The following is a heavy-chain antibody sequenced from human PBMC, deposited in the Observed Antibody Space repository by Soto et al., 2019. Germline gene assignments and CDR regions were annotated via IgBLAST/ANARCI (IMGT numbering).Heavy chain of an antibody. D-gene: IGHD2-21*01. CDR2: IVSGSTYT. CDR1: GFTFSDYY. Sequence: QVQLVESGGGLVKPGGSLRLSCAASGFTFSDYYMSWIRQAPGKGLEWISYIVSGSTYTNYADSVKGRFTISRDKGKESLYLEMISPRAGNTDLYFCARIDGEARMDAWGQGTTVSVPS. J-gene: IGHJ6*02. CDR3: ARIDGEARMDA. V-gene: IGHV3-11*06.